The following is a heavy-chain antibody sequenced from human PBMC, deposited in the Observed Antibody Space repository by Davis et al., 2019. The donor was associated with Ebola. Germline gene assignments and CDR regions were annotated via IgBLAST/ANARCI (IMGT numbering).Heavy chain of an antibody. D-gene: IGHD3-22*01. J-gene: IGHJ5*02. CDR3: ASELAVVKIPWFDP. CDR2: ISGSGGTT. V-gene: IGHV3-23*01. CDR1: VITFSSYA. Sequence: GGSLRLSCADSVITFSSYAMTWVRQAPGKGLEWVSAISGSGGTTYYAGSVKGRFTVSRDNSKKTMYLQMNSLRAEDTAVYYYASELAVVKIPWFDPWGQGTLVTVSS.